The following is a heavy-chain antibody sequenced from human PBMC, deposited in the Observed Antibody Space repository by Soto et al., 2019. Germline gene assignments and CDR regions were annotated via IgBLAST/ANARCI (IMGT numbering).Heavy chain of an antibody. D-gene: IGHD3-3*01. CDR1: GFMFSSYS. CDR2: IGSTSGTI. Sequence: GGSLRLSCAASGFMFSSYSMNWVRQAPGKGLEWLSYIGSTSGTIYYADSVKGRFTISRDNARNSLYLQMDSLRAEDTAVYYCANLRFLEWSLNYMDVWGKGTTVTVSS. J-gene: IGHJ6*03. V-gene: IGHV3-48*01. CDR3: ANLRFLEWSLNYMDV.